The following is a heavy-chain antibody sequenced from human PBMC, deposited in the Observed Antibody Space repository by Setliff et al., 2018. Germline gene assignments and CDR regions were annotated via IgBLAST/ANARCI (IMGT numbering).Heavy chain of an antibody. CDR2: INPNSGGT. V-gene: IGHV1-2*04. CDR3: ARDLLYSGSYFGYYYGMDV. Sequence: ASVKVSCKASGYTFTGYYMHWVRQAPGQGLEWMGWINPNSGGTNYAQKFQGWVTMTRDTSISTAYMELSRLRSDDTAVYYYARDLLYSGSYFGYYYGMDVWGQGTTVTVSS. J-gene: IGHJ6*02. D-gene: IGHD1-26*01. CDR1: GYTFTGYY.